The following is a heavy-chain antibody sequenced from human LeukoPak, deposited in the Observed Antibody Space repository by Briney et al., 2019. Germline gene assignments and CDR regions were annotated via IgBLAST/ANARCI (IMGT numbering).Heavy chain of an antibody. CDR1: EFAFSNYW. CDR2: INGDGRLT. D-gene: IGHD7-27*01. V-gene: IGHV3-74*01. Sequence: GGPLRLSCAASEFAFSNYWMHWVRQAPGWGLMWVSRINGDGRLTNYADSVKGRFTISRDNAKNTLYLQMNSLRAEDTAVYYCARDFDWGSGHWGQGTLVTVSS. CDR3: ARDFDWGSGH. J-gene: IGHJ4*02.